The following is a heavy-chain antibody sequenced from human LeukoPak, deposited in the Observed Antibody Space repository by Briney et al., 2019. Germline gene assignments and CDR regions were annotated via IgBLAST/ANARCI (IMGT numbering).Heavy chain of an antibody. D-gene: IGHD3-22*01. Sequence: ASVKVSCKASGYTFTSYDINWVRQATGQGLEWMGWMNPNSGNTGYAQKFQGRVTMTRNTSISTAYMELSSLRFEDTAVYYCAKVFLAGYYDSSGYYYSYWGQGTLVTVSS. CDR1: GYTFTSYD. J-gene: IGHJ4*02. V-gene: IGHV1-8*01. CDR3: AKVFLAGYYDSSGYYYSY. CDR2: MNPNSGNT.